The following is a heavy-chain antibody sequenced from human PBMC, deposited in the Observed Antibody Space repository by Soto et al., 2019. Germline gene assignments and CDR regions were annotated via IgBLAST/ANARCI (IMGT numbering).Heavy chain of an antibody. Sequence: GESLKISCKGSGYSFTNYWIGWVRQMPGKGLEWVGIMYPGDSDTRYSPSFQGQVTISADKSITTAYLQWSSLKTSDTAMYYCARQPSNGQWFVWGQGTTVTVPS. D-gene: IGHD3-22*01. CDR2: MYPGDSDT. V-gene: IGHV5-51*01. J-gene: IGHJ6*02. CDR1: GYSFTNYW. CDR3: ARQPSNGQWFV.